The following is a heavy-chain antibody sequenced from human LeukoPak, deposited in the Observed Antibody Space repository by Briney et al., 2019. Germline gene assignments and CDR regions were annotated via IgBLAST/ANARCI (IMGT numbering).Heavy chain of an antibody. CDR3: ARAGYYDSSGSIDY. D-gene: IGHD3-22*01. Sequence: SEILSLTCTVSGGSISSYYWSWIRQPPGKGLEWIGYIYYSGSTNYNPSLKSRVTISVDTSKNQFSLKLSSVTAADTAVYYCARAGYYDSSGSIDYWGQGTLVTVSS. V-gene: IGHV4-59*01. CDR2: IYYSGST. J-gene: IGHJ4*02. CDR1: GGSISSYY.